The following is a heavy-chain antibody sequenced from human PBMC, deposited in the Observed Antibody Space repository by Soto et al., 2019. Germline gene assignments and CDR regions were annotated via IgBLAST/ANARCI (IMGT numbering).Heavy chain of an antibody. Sequence: GGSLRLSCAASGFTFSSYAMSWVRQAPGKGLEWVSAISGSGGSTYYADSVKGRFTISRDNSKNTLYLQMNSLRAEDTAVYYCAKVIYTQYCTNGVCSPEKYMDVWGKGTTVTVSS. J-gene: IGHJ6*03. CDR1: GFTFSSYA. D-gene: IGHD2-8*01. V-gene: IGHV3-23*01. CDR2: ISGSGGST. CDR3: AKVIYTQYCTNGVCSPEKYMDV.